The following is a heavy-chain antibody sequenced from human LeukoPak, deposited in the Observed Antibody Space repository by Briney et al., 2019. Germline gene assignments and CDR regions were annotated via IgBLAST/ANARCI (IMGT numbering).Heavy chain of an antibody. CDR3: ARSSDSDDAFDI. D-gene: IGHD3-22*01. CDR1: GGSISSYY. V-gene: IGHV4-4*07. Sequence: SETLSLTCTVSGGSISSYYWSWIRQPAGKGLEWIGRIYTSGSTNYNPSLKSRVTISVDTSKNQFSLKLSSVTAADTAVYYSARSSDSDDAFDIWGQGTMVTVSS. J-gene: IGHJ3*02. CDR2: IYTSGST.